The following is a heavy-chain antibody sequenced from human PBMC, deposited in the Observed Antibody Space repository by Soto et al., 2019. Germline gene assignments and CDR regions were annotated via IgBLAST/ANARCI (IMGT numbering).Heavy chain of an antibody. V-gene: IGHV3-23*01. CDR3: ARDPPDYYGSGTYLGPFDY. Sequence: GGSLRLSCAASGFTFSSYAMSWVRQAPGKGLEWVSVISGSGGYTYYADSVKGRFTISRDNSKNTLYLQMNSLRAEDTAVYYCARDPPDYYGSGTYLGPFDYWGQGTLVTVSS. CDR2: ISGSGGYT. D-gene: IGHD3-10*01. J-gene: IGHJ4*02. CDR1: GFTFSSYA.